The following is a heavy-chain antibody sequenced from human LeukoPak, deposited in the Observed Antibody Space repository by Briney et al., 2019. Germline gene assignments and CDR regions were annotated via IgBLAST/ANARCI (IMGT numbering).Heavy chain of an antibody. CDR1: GGSISSSNW. J-gene: IGHJ5*02. V-gene: IGHV4-4*02. CDR2: IYHSGST. D-gene: IGHD2-2*01. CDR3: ARGSLGVRNIVVVPAAQPAAGFDP. Sequence: PSGTLSLTCAVSGGSISSSNWWSWVRQPPGKGLEWIGEIYHSGSTNYNPSLKSRVTISVDKSKNQFSLKLSSVTAADTAVYYCARGSLGVRNIVVVPAAQPAAGFDPWGQGTLVTVSS.